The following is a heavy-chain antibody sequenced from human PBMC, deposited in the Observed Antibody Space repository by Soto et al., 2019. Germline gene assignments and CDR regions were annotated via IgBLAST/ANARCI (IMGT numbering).Heavy chain of an antibody. CDR1: GESLNYYY. CDR2: FYQGGST. CDR3: ARGEWADRFAN. J-gene: IGHJ5*02. V-gene: IGHV4-34*01. D-gene: IGHD1-26*01. Sequence: QVQLQQWGAGLLKPSETLSLTCAVYGESLNYYYWSWIRQAPGKGLEWIGEFYQGGSTHYNPSVKSRVTIAVATSKSQFSLRMTSVTAADTAIYECARGEWADRFANWGQGPLVTVSS.